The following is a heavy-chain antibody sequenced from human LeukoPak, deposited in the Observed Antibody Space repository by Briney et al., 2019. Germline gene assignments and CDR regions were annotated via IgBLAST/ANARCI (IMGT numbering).Heavy chain of an antibody. D-gene: IGHD3-22*01. CDR1: GYTFTGYY. J-gene: IGHJ4*02. CDR2: INPNSGGT. Sequence: GASVKVSCKASGYTFTGYYMHWVRQAPGQGLEWMGWINPNSGGTNYAQKFQGRVTMTRDTSISTAYMELSRLRSDDTAVYYCARDRGYYYDSSGYFGYWGQGTLVTVSS. CDR3: ARDRGYYYDSSGYFGY. V-gene: IGHV1-2*02.